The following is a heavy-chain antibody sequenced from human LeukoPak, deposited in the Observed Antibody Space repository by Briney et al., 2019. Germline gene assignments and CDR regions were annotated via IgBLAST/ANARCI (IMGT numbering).Heavy chain of an antibody. D-gene: IGHD6-6*01. Sequence: PSETLSLTYAVYGGSFSGYYWSWIRQPPGKGLEWIGEINHSGSTNYNPSLKSRVTISVDTSKNQFSLKLSSVTAADTAVYYCARGRRDRGSSSLLLKYYYYYYMDVWGKGTTVTVSS. V-gene: IGHV4-34*01. CDR1: GGSFSGYY. CDR3: ARGRRDRGSSSLLLKYYYYYYMDV. J-gene: IGHJ6*03. CDR2: INHSGST.